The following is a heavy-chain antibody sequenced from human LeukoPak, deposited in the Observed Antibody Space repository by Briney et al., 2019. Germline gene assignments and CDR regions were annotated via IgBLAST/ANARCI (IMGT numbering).Heavy chain of an antibody. CDR1: GFTFSSYW. V-gene: IGHV3-7*01. Sequence: GGSLRLSCAASGFTFSSYWMSWVRQAPGKGLEWVANIKQDGSNKYYADSVKGRFTISRDNSKNTLYLQMNSLRAEDTAVYYCAKSPPRITIFGVATSWGQGTLVTVSS. CDR3: AKSPPRITIFGVATS. CDR2: IKQDGSNK. J-gene: IGHJ5*02. D-gene: IGHD3-3*01.